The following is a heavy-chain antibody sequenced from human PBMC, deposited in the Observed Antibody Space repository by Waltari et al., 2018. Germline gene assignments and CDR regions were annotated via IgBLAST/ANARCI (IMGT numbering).Heavy chain of an antibody. CDR2: ISSSSSTI. V-gene: IGHV3-48*04. J-gene: IGHJ5*02. Sequence: EVQLVESGGGLVQPGGSLRLSCAASGFTFSSYSMNWVRQAPGKGLEWVSYISSSSSTIYYADSVKGRFTIYRDNAKNSLYLQMNSLRAEDTAVYYCARGGGDIVVVVAAPTAFDPWGQGTLVTVSS. CDR3: ARGGGDIVVVVAAPTAFDP. CDR1: GFTFSSYS. D-gene: IGHD2-15*01.